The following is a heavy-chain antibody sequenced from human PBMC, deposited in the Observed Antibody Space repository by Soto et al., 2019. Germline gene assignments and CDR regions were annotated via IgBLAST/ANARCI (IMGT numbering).Heavy chain of an antibody. D-gene: IGHD3-10*01. CDR2: IYSNGIT. CDR1: AGSISSSSHL. J-gene: IGHJ4*02. CDR3: ARHNYGSGSTYFDY. Sequence: PSETLSLTCHVSAGSISSSSHLWGWIRQPPGKGLEWIGTIYSNGITYYKTSLKSRVTISVDTSKNQFSLKLNSMTAADTAVYYCARHNYGSGSTYFDYWGQGTLVTVSS. V-gene: IGHV4-39*01.